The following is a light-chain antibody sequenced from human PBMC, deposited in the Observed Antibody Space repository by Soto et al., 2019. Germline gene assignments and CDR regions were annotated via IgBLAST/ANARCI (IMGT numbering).Light chain of an antibody. CDR1: SGSIASSY. CDR3: QSYDYNTVV. J-gene: IGLJ2*01. Sequence: NFMLTQPHSVSESPGKTVTISCTRSSGSIASSYVQWDQLRPGSAPTTLIFENDQRPSGVPDRFSGSIDTSSNSASLTISGLRTEDEAEYYCQSYDYNTVVFGGGTKVTVL. V-gene: IGLV6-57*04. CDR2: END.